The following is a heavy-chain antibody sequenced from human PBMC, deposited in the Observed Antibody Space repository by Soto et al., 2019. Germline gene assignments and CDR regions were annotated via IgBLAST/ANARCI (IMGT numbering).Heavy chain of an antibody. D-gene: IGHD6-19*01. CDR1: GGSISRSNW. Sequence: QVQLQESGPGLVEPSGTLSLTCAVSGGSISRSNWWSWVRQSPGKGLEWFGEISHSGSTKYNPSLKSRVTISMDKSENQFSLNLSSVTAADTAVYYCARDSSRWYSSGWYEVGALEYWGQGTLVTVSS. V-gene: IGHV4-4*02. CDR2: ISHSGST. CDR3: ARDSSRWYSSGWYEVGALEY. J-gene: IGHJ4*02.